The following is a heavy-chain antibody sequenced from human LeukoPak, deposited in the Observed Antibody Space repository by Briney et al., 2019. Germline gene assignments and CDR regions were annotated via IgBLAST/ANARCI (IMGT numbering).Heavy chain of an antibody. CDR3: ARARYSGSYSERWFDP. D-gene: IGHD1-26*01. J-gene: IGHJ5*02. V-gene: IGHV4-39*02. CDR1: GGSISSSSYY. Sequence: ASETLSLTCTVSGGSISSSSYYWGWIRQPPGQGLEWIGSIYYSGNTYYNPSLKSRITISVDTSKNHFSLKLTSVTAADTAVYYCARARYSGSYSERWFDPWGQGTLVTVSS. CDR2: IYYSGNT.